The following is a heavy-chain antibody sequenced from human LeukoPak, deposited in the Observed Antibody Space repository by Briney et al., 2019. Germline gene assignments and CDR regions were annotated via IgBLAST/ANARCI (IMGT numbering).Heavy chain of an antibody. CDR1: GFTFSSYA. CDR3: AKDRSRDYYDGSGYYYDY. Sequence: GGSLRLSCAASGFTFSSYAMSWVRQAPGKGLEWVSAISGSGGSTYYADSVKGRFTISRDNSKNTLYLQMNSLRAEDTAVYYCAKDRSRDYYDGSGYYYDYWGQGTLVTVSS. J-gene: IGHJ4*02. CDR2: ISGSGGST. V-gene: IGHV3-23*01. D-gene: IGHD3-22*01.